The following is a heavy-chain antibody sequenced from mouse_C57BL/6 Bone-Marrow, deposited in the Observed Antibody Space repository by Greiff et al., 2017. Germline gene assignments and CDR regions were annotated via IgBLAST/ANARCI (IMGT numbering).Heavy chain of an antibody. CDR2: INSDGGST. CDR3: ARHGYGSCSYWYFDV. Sequence: EVKLVESGGGLVQPGESLKLSCESNEYEFPSHDMSWVRKTPEKRLELVAAINSDGGSTYYPDNMERRFIISRDNTKKTLYLQMSSLKSEDTAWYYGARHGYGSCSYWYFDVWGTGTAATVSS. V-gene: IGHV5-2*01. CDR1: EYEFPSHD. D-gene: IGHD1-1*01. J-gene: IGHJ1*03.